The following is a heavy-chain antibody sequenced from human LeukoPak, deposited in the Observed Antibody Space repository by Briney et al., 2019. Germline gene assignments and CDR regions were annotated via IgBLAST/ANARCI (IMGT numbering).Heavy chain of an antibody. CDR2: ISGSGGST. J-gene: IGHJ6*03. CDR1: GFTFSSYG. Sequence: AGGSLRLSCAASGFTFSSYGMSWVRQAPGKGLEWVSAISGSGGSTYYADSVKGRFTISRDNSKNTLYLQMNSLRAEDTAVYYCAKDSGSYGYYYYYYMDVWGKGTTVTISS. D-gene: IGHD1-26*01. V-gene: IGHV3-23*01. CDR3: AKDSGSYGYYYYYYMDV.